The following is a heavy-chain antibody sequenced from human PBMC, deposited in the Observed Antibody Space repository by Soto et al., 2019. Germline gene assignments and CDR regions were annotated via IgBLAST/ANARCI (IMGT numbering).Heavy chain of an antibody. CDR1: GFTFSLYS. D-gene: IGHD1-26*01. CDR2: LTGSGVTT. J-gene: IGHJ4*02. CDR3: ARAVSGSIRYFDY. Sequence: EVQLLESGGGLVQPGGSLRLSCAASGFTFSLYSMTWVRQAPGKGLEWVSLLTGSGVTTYYADSVKGRFTISRDTSKSTLYLQMNTLRADDTAVYYCARAVSGSIRYFDYWGQGTLVTVSS. V-gene: IGHV3-23*01.